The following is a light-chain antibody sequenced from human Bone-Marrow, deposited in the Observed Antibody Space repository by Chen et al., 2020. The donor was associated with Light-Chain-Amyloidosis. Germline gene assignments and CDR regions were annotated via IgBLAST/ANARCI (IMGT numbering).Light chain of an antibody. J-gene: IGLJ3*02. Sequence: NFMLTQPHSVSESPGKTVIISCTRSSGSIAPNYVQWYQQRPGSSPTTVIYEDDQRPPGVPDRFSGAIDRSSNSASLTISGLKTEDEADYYCQSYQGSSQGVFGGGTKLTVL. CDR3: QSYQGSSQGV. CDR1: SGSIAPNY. V-gene: IGLV6-57*01. CDR2: EDD.